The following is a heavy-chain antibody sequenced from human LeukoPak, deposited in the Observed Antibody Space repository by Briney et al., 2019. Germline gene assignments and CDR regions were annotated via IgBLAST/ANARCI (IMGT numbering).Heavy chain of an antibody. J-gene: IGHJ4*02. CDR1: GFTFSDYW. V-gene: IGHV3-7*01. D-gene: IGHD1-7*01. Sequence: PGGSLRLSCAASGFTFSDYWMTWDRQAPGKGLEWVAHIKQDGSEKYYVDSVKGRFTISRDNAKNLVYLQMNRLRAEDTAVYFCARGWNYAFRFDYWGQGALFSVSS. CDR2: IKQDGSEK. CDR3: ARGWNYAFRFDY.